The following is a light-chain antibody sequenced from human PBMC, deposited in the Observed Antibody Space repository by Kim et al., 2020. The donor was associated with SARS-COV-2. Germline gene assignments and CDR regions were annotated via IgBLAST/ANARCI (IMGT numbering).Light chain of an antibody. J-gene: IGLJ2*01. CDR1: NIGSQS. CDR3: QVWDTSSDHVV. V-gene: IGLV3-21*04. Sequence: SYELTQPPSVSVAPGKTARITCGGTNIGSQSVHWYQQKPGQAPVLVIYYDSDRPSGIPERISGSHSGSTATLTISRVEAGDEADYFCQVWDTSSDHVVFGGGTEVTVL. CDR2: YDS.